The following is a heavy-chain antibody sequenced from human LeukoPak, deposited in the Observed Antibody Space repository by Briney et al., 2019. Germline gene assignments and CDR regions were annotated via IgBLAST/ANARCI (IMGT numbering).Heavy chain of an antibody. CDR1: GFTFSSYG. D-gene: IGHD6-19*01. V-gene: IGHV3-23*01. J-gene: IGHJ4*02. Sequence: GGSLRLSCAASGFTFSSYGISWVRQAPGKGLEWVSAISGSGGSTYYADSVKGRFTISRDNSKNTLYLQMNSLRAEDTAVYYCAKGKASGWYIVDYWGQGTLVTVSS. CDR3: AKGKASGWYIVDY. CDR2: ISGSGGST.